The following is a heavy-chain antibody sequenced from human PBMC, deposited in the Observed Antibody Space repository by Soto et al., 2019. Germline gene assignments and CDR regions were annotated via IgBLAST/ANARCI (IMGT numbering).Heavy chain of an antibody. Sequence: QVQLVESGGGVVQPGTSLRLSCAASGFTFSAYGMHWVRQAPGKGLEWLAVLSYHLSSEFYADAVKGRFTISRDNSKNTLYLQMNSLRVEDTAVYYCAKDRGSGWNYYGLDAWGQGTTVTVSS. CDR2: LSYHLSSE. D-gene: IGHD6-19*01. CDR1: GFTFSAYG. J-gene: IGHJ6*02. V-gene: IGHV3-30*18. CDR3: AKDRGSGWNYYGLDA.